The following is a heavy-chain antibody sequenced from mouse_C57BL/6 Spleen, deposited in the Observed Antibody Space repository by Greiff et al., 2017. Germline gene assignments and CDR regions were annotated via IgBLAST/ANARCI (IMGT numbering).Heavy chain of an antibody. CDR1: GFNIKNTY. CDR3: ARDGSSSDFAY. CDR2: IDPANGNT. J-gene: IGHJ3*01. D-gene: IGHD2-3*01. Sequence: VQLKESVAELVRPWASVKLSRTASGFNIKNTYMHWVKQRPEQGLDLIGRIDPANGNTKYAPKFQGKATITAATSSNTAYLQLGSLTSEDTAIYYCARDGSSSDFAYWGKGTLVTVSA. V-gene: IGHV14-3*01.